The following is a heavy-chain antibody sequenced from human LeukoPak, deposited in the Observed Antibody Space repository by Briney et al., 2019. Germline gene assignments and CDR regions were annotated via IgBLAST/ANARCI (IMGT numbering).Heavy chain of an antibody. D-gene: IGHD1-14*01. Sequence: GGSLRLSCAASGFTVITNDMTWVRQAPGKGLEWVSVLYSDGNTKYADSVQGRFTLSRDNSKNTLYLEMNSLSPDDTAVYYCARGVEPLAANTLAYWGQGTRATVSS. J-gene: IGHJ4*02. V-gene: IGHV3-53*01. CDR3: ARGVEPLAANTLAY. CDR2: LYSDGNT. CDR1: GFTVITND.